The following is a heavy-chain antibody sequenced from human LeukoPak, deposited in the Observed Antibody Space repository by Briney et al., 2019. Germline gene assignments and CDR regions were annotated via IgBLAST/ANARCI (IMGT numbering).Heavy chain of an antibody. CDR3: AREDSKLDYYDSSGQDY. V-gene: IGHV3-33*01. D-gene: IGHD3-22*01. CDR2: IWYDGSNK. Sequence: GGSLSLSCAASGFTFSSYGMHWVRQAPGKGLEWVAVIWYDGSNKYYADSVKGRFTISRDNSKNTLYLQMNSLRAEDTAVYYCAREDSKLDYYDSSGQDYWGQGTLVTVSS. J-gene: IGHJ4*02. CDR1: GFTFSSYG.